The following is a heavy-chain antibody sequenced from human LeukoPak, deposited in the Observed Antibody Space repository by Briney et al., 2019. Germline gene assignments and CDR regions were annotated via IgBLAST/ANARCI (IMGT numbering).Heavy chain of an antibody. D-gene: IGHD3-3*01. J-gene: IGHJ5*02. Sequence: SETLSLTCTVSGGSISSSSYYWGWIRQPPGKGLEWIGSIYYSGSTYYNPSLKSRVTISVDTSKNQFSLKLSSVTAADTAVYYCARDGGFLEWLSRWSWFDPWGQGTLVTVSS. V-gene: IGHV4-39*07. CDR3: ARDGGFLEWLSRWSWFDP. CDR1: GGSISSSSYY. CDR2: IYYSGST.